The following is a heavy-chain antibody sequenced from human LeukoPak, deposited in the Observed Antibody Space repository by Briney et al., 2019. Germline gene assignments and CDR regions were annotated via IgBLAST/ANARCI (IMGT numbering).Heavy chain of an antibody. Sequence: ASVKVSCKASGYTFTSYDINWVRQATGQRLEWMGWINAGNGNTKYSQEFQGRVTITRDTSASTAYMELSSLRSEDMAVYYCARGGDVVVVPNDAFDIWGQGTMVTVSS. J-gene: IGHJ3*02. CDR1: GYTFTSYD. D-gene: IGHD3-22*01. CDR3: ARGGDVVVVPNDAFDI. V-gene: IGHV1-3*03. CDR2: INAGNGNT.